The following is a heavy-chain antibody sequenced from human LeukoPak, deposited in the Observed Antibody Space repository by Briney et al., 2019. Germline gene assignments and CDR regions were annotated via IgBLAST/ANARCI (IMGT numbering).Heavy chain of an antibody. CDR1: CRSISSYY. V-gene: IGHV4-59*08. CDR2: IYYSGST. J-gene: IGHJ6*03. D-gene: IGHD6-6*01. CDR3: ARPKYRGSPYYYMDV. Sequence: SETLSLTCTVSCRSISSYYWRWIRQPPGKGLEWIGYIYYSGSTNYNPSLKSRVTISVDTSKNQFSLKLSSVTAADTAVYYCARPKYRGSPYYYMDVWGKGTTVTVSS.